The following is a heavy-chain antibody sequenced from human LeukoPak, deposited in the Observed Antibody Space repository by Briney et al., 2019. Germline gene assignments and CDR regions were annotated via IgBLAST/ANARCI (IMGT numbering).Heavy chain of an antibody. CDR3: ARDTWLGTFDY. Sequence: SETLSLTCTVSGGSISSSSYYWGWIRQPPGKGLEWIGEINHSGSTNYNPSLKSRVTISVDTSKNQFSLKLSSVTAADTAVYYCARDTWLGTFDYWGQGTLVTVSS. CDR2: INHSGST. J-gene: IGHJ4*02. CDR1: GGSISSSSYY. V-gene: IGHV4-39*07. D-gene: IGHD1-1*01.